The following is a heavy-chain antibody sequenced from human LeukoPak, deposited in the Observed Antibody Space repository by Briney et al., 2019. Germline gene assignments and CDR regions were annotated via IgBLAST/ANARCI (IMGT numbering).Heavy chain of an antibody. V-gene: IGHV3-11*01. CDR2: ISSSGDKT. D-gene: IGHD3-22*01. Sequence: PGGSLRLSCAASGFTFSNYYMSWIRQAPGKGLEWVSYISSSGDKTYHADPVKGRFTISRDNAKNSLYLQMNSLRAEDTALYYCARKTSSGPFDSWGQGTLVTVSS. J-gene: IGHJ5*01. CDR1: GFTFSNYY. CDR3: ARKTSSGPFDS.